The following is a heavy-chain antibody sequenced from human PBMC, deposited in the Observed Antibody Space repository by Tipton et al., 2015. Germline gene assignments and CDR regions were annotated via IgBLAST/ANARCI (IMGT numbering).Heavy chain of an antibody. D-gene: IGHD3-3*01. CDR1: GFTFSSYD. CDR3: ASYHDYDFWSGYLGDY. Sequence: SLRLSCEASGFTFSSYDMNWVRQAPGKGLEWVSYISGSTNTIYYADSVKGRFTISRDNAKNSLYLQMNSLRDEDTAIYYCASYHDYDFWSGYLGDYWGQGTLVTVSS. CDR2: ISGSTNTI. V-gene: IGHV3-48*02. J-gene: IGHJ4*02.